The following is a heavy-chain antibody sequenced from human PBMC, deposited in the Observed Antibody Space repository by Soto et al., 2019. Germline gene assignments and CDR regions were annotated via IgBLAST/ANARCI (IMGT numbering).Heavy chain of an antibody. CDR2: VDNARGVNA. Sequence: PGGSLRLSCAASGFTFSDYPMTWVRRVPGQGLEWVSSVDNARGVNAYYSDSVKGRFTVSRDNAKNTLFLQMSSLRAEDTATYYCAKYSAVGSRYFDLWGQGTLVTVSS. D-gene: IGHD2-2*01. J-gene: IGHJ4*02. CDR3: AKYSAVGSRYFDL. V-gene: IGHV3-23*01. CDR1: GFTFSDYP.